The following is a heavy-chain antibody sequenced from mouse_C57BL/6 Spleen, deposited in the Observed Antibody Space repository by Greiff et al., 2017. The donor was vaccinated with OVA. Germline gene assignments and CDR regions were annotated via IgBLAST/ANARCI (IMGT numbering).Heavy chain of an antibody. J-gene: IGHJ4*01. CDR1: GYTFTDYE. CDR3: TRQCIATVVATKDAMDY. D-gene: IGHD1-1*01. CDR2: IDPETGGT. Sequence: QVQLQQSGAELVRPGASVTLSCKASGYTFTDYEMHWVKQTPVHGLEWIGAIDPETGGTAYNQKFKGKAILTADKSSSTAYMELRSLTSEDSAVYYCTRQCIATVVATKDAMDYWGQGTSVTVSS. V-gene: IGHV1-15*01.